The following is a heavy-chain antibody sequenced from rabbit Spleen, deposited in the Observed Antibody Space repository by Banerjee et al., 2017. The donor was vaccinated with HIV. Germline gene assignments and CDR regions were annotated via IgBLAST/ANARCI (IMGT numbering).Heavy chain of an antibody. CDR3: ARDRDYTYAAAGYGLAL. D-gene: IGHD6-1*01. V-gene: IGHV1S40*01. J-gene: IGHJ3*01. CDR2: IAAGSSGST. Sequence: QSLEDSGGGLVKPEGSLTLTCKASGFDLSSYYYMCWVRQAPGKGLEWIACIAAGSSGSTYYASWAKGRFTISKTSSTTVTLKMTSLTAADTATYFCARDRDYTYAAAGYGLALWCQGTLVTVS. CDR1: GFDLSSYYY.